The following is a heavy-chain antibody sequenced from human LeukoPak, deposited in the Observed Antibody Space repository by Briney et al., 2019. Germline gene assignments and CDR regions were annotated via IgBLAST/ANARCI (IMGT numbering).Heavy chain of an antibody. CDR1: GGSIRNHF. CDR2: IYYTTNP. D-gene: IGHD6-19*01. V-gene: IGHV4-59*11. J-gene: IGHJ4*02. Sequence: PSETLSLTCSVAGGSIRNHFWSWIRLSPGKGLEWIGNIYYTTNPNYNPSLASRVTISIDTSKDQLSLKLNSVTAADTAVYYCARGRIAVAGDFDYWGQGTLVTVSS. CDR3: ARGRIAVAGDFDY.